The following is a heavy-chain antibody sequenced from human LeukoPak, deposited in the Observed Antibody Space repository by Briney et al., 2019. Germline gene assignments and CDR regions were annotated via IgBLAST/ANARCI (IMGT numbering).Heavy chain of an antibody. CDR3: ARVPLRFLEPFDY. Sequence: PSETLSLTCAVYGGSFIGYYWSWIRQPPGKGLEWIGEINHSGGANYNPSLKSRVTISADTSKSQFSLKLGSVTAADTAVYHCARVPLRFLEPFDYWGQGTLVTVSS. J-gene: IGHJ4*02. CDR1: GGSFIGYY. V-gene: IGHV4-34*01. CDR2: INHSGGA. D-gene: IGHD3-3*01.